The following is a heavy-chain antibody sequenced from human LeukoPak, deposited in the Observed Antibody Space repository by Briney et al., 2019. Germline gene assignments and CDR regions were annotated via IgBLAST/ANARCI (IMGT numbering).Heavy chain of an antibody. CDR1: GGSFSSYA. CDR2: IIPILGIA. Sequence: GASVKVSCKASGGSFSSYAISWVRQAPGQGLEWMGRIIPILGIANYAQKFQGRVTITADKSTSTAYMELSSLRSEDTAVYYCATLPAVTTRSLVNFDYWGQGTLVTVSS. J-gene: IGHJ4*02. V-gene: IGHV1-69*04. CDR3: ATLPAVTTRSLVNFDY. D-gene: IGHD4-17*01.